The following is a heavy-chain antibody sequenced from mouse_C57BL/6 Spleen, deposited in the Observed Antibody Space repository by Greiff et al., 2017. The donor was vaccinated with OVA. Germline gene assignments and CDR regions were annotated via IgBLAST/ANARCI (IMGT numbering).Heavy chain of an antibody. CDR1: GYTFTDYE. V-gene: IGHV1-15*01. CDR2: IDPETGGT. CDR3: TRRDYGSRAWFAY. Sequence: QVQLKESGAELVRPGASVTLSCKASGYTFTDYEMHWVKQTPVHGLEWIGVIDPETGGTAYNQKFKGKAILTADKSSSTAYMELRSLTSEDSAVYYCTRRDYGSRAWFAYWGQGTLVTVSA. D-gene: IGHD1-1*01. J-gene: IGHJ3*01.